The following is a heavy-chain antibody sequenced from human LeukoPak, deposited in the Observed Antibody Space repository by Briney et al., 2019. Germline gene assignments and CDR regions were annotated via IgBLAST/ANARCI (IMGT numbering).Heavy chain of an antibody. V-gene: IGHV3-74*01. Sequence: GGSLRLSCAAPGFTFSSDWMHWVRQAPGKGLVWVSRINSDGSGTIYADSVKGRFTISRDNAKNTLYLQMNSLRPEDTAVYYCARDPYYYDSSGYLLPYYLDYWGQGTLVTVSS. CDR2: INSDGSGT. CDR3: ARDPYYYDSSGYLLPYYLDY. CDR1: GFTFSSDW. D-gene: IGHD3-22*01. J-gene: IGHJ4*02.